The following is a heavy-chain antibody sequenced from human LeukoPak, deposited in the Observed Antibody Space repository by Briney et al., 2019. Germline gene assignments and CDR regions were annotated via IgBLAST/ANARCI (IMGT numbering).Heavy chain of an antibody. J-gene: IGHJ6*02. V-gene: IGHV4-34*01. CDR2: INHTGST. D-gene: IGHD6-13*01. CDR1: GGSFSDYS. CDR3: ARNIAAPQGMDV. Sequence: PSETLSLTCAVYGGSFSDYSWSWIRQPPGKGLEWIGEINHTGSTNYNPPLKSRVSISVDTSKNQFSLKLSSVTAADTAVYYCARNIAAPQGMDVWGQGTTVTVSS.